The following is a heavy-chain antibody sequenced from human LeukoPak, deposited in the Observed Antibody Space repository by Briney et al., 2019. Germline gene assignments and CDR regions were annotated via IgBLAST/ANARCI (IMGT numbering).Heavy chain of an antibody. CDR3: ARDGPGYCSSTSCFYFDP. J-gene: IGHJ5*02. CDR2: ISSSSSTI. V-gene: IGHV3-48*01. Sequence: KTGGSLGLSCAASGFTFSSYSMNWVRQAPGKGLEWVSYISSSSSTIYYADSVKGRFTVSRDNAKNSLYLQMNSLRADDTAVYYCARDGPGYCSSTSCFYFDPWGQGTLVTVSS. D-gene: IGHD2-2*01. CDR1: GFTFSSYS.